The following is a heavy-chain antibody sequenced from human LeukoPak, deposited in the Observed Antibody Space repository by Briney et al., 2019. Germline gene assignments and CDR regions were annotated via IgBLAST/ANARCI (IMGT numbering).Heavy chain of an antibody. CDR2: MNPNSGNT. CDR1: GYTFTSYD. J-gene: IGHJ3*02. D-gene: IGHD3-10*01. V-gene: IGHV1-8*01. CDR3: ARDPPMVRGVIIRYAFDI. Sequence: APVKVSCKASGYTFTSYDINWVRQATGQGLEWMGWMNPNSGNTGYAQKFQGRVTMTRNTSISTAYMELRSLRSDDTAVYYCARDPPMVRGVIIRYAFDIWGQGTMVTVSS.